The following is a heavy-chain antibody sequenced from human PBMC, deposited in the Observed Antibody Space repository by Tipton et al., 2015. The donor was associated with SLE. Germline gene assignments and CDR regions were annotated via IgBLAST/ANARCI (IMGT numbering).Heavy chain of an antibody. CDR2: TYSSGGS. Sequence: TLSLTCTVSGGSISSSSYYWGWIRQPPGKGLEWIGRTYSSGGSYYNPSLESRVTISMDTSRNQFSLHLRSVTAADTAVYYCARDEYRYDATGYHLLGHFDFWGQGTLVTVSS. CDR1: GGSISSSSYY. CDR3: ARDEYRYDATGYHLLGHFDF. J-gene: IGHJ4*02. V-gene: IGHV4-39*07. D-gene: IGHD3-22*01.